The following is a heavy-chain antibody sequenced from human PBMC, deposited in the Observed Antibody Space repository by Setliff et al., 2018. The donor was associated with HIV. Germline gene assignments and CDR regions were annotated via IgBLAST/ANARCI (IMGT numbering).Heavy chain of an antibody. Sequence: PSEPLSLTCTVSGSFINSDYWGWIRQPPGKGLEWIGSIYHSATTYYNPSLWCRVTISIDTSKNQFSLKLSSVTAADTAVYYCARECRDGYNCYAFDIWGQGTMVTVSS. CDR3: ARECRDGYNCYAFDI. CDR1: GSFINSDY. V-gene: IGHV4-38-2*02. D-gene: IGHD5-12*01. J-gene: IGHJ3*02. CDR2: IYHSATT.